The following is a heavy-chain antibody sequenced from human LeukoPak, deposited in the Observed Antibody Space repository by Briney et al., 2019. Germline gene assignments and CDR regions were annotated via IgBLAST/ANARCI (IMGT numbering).Heavy chain of an antibody. CDR3: AKASLRFHSSSFDY. CDR2: ISGSGGST. CDR1: GFTFSSCA. V-gene: IGHV3-23*01. J-gene: IGHJ4*02. D-gene: IGHD6-6*01. Sequence: PGGSLRLSCAASGFTFSSCAMSWVRQAPGKGLEWVSAISGSGGSTYYADSVKGRFTISRDNSKNTLYLQMNSLRAEDTAVYYCAKASLRFHSSSFDYWGQGTLVTVSS.